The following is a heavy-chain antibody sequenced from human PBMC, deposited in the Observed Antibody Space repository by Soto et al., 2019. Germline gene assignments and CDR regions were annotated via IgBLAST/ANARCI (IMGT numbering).Heavy chain of an antibody. D-gene: IGHD2-2*01. Sequence: QVQLQESGPGLVKPSETLSLTCSVSGVSTSNHYWTWIRKPPGQGPEWIGCIYYRGTTNYNASFNSRVTISVATSKNQSSLKLTSVTTADTAVYYCARGGGSPYHDHEFDYWGQGILVTVSS. CDR1: GVSTSNHY. CDR3: ARGGGSPYHDHEFDY. V-gene: IGHV4-59*11. J-gene: IGHJ4*02. CDR2: IYYRGTT.